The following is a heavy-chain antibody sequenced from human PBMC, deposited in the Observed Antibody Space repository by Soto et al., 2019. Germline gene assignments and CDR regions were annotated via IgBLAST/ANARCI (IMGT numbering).Heavy chain of an antibody. D-gene: IGHD3-3*01. Sequence: PSQTLSLTCAISGDSVSSNSAAWNWIRQSPSRGLEWLGRTYYRSKWYNDYAVSVKSRITINPDTSKNQFSLQLNSVTPEDMAVYYCARERERITIFGVYYYYGMDVWGQGTTVTVSS. J-gene: IGHJ6*02. V-gene: IGHV6-1*01. CDR3: ARERERITIFGVYYYYGMDV. CDR2: TYYRSKWYN. CDR1: GDSVSSNSAA.